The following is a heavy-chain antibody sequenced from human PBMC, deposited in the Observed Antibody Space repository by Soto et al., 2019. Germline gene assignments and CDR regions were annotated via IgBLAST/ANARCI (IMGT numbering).Heavy chain of an antibody. D-gene: IGHD3-3*01. Sequence: GGSLRLSCAASGFTFAERALHWVRQAPGKGLGWVGAITSDSVWTDYDNPVKGRCTVSRDNSEKYLFLQMNSLGPEDTTVEYYAKGSSGSDYYDKSYFDYWGQGAPVTVSS. J-gene: IGHJ4*01. V-gene: IGHV3-9*01. CDR3: AKGSSGSDYYDKSYFDY. CDR2: ITSDSVWT. CDR1: GFTFAERA.